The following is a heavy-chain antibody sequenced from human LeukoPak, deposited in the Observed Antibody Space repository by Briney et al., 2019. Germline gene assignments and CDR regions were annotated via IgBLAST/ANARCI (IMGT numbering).Heavy chain of an antibody. V-gene: IGHV1-2*06. CDR1: GGTFSSYA. J-gene: IGHJ3*02. CDR3: ARDLAVAADAFDI. D-gene: IGHD6-19*01. Sequence: ASVKVSCKASGGTFSSYAISWVRQAPGQGLEWMGRINPNSGGTNYAQKFQGRVTMTRDTSISTAYMELSRLRSDDTAVYYCARDLAVAADAFDIWGQGTMVTVSS. CDR2: INPNSGGT.